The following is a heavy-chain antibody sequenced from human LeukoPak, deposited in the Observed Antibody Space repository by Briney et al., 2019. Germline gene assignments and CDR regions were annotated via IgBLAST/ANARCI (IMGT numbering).Heavy chain of an antibody. D-gene: IGHD3-3*01. V-gene: IGHV4-59*08. CDR1: GGSISSYY. Sequence: SETLSLTCTVSGGSISSYYWSWIRQPPGKGLEWIGYIFYTGSTNYNPSLKSRVTISVDTSKNQVSLKPNSVTAADTAVYYCARGIFFTVTAPDSWGQGTLVTVSS. CDR2: IFYTGST. CDR3: ARGIFFTVTAPDS. J-gene: IGHJ4*02.